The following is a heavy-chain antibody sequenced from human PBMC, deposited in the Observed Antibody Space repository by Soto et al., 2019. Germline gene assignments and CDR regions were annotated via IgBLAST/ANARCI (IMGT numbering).Heavy chain of an antibody. J-gene: IGHJ5*02. CDR2: IVVGSGNT. CDR3: AASDFWSGSNWFDP. CDR1: GFAFTSSA. D-gene: IGHD3-3*01. V-gene: IGHV1-58*01. Sequence: APVKLSCKASGFAFTSSALQWVRQALEQRLEWIGWIVVGSGNTNYAQKFQERVTITRDMSTSTAYMELSSLRSEDTAVYYCAASDFWSGSNWFDPWVQGTLVTVSS.